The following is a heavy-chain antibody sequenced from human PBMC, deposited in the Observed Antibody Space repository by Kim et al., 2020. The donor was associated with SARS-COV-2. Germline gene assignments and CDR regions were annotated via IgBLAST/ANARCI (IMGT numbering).Heavy chain of an antibody. CDR1: GGSFSVYH. CDR3: ARGRAGVVPSPILGIGPHYGYYAMDV. J-gene: IGHJ6*02. CDR2: INHSGST. V-gene: IGHV4-34*01. D-gene: IGHD2-2*02. Sequence: SETLSLTCAVYGGSFSVYHWSWIRQPPGKGLEWIGEINHSGSTNYNPSLKSRVTISVDTSKNQFSLKLSSVTAADTAEYYCARGRAGVVPSPILGIGPHYGYYAMDVWGQGTTVTVSS.